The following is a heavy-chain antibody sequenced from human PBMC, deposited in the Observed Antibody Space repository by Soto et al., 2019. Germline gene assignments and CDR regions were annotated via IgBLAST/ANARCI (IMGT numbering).Heavy chain of an antibody. CDR3: AKDRRSGYYDSSGYYSDAFDI. V-gene: IGHV3-23*01. CDR2: ISGSGGST. J-gene: IGHJ3*02. Sequence: GGSQRLSCAASGFTFSSYAMSWVRQAPGKGLEWVSAISGSGGSTYYADSVKGRFTISRDNSKNTLYLQMNSLRAEDTAVYYCAKDRRSGYYDSSGYYSDAFDIWGQGTMVTVSS. D-gene: IGHD3-22*01. CDR1: GFTFSSYA.